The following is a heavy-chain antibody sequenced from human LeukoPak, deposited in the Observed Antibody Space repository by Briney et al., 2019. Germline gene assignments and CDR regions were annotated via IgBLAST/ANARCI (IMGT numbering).Heavy chain of an antibody. CDR2: INHSGST. CDR1: GGSFSGYY. CDR3: ASYCGGDCYGNYFDY. D-gene: IGHD2-21*02. V-gene: IGHV4-34*01. J-gene: IGHJ4*02. Sequence: SETLSLTCAVYGGSFSGYYWSWIRQPPGKGLEWIGGINHSGSTNYNPSLKSRVTISVDTSKNQFSLKLSSVTAADTAVYYCASYCGGDCYGNYFDYWGQGTLVTVSS.